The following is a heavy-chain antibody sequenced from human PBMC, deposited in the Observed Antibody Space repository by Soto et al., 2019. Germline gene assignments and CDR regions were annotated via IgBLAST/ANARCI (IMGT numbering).Heavy chain of an antibody. Sequence: EVPLVESGGGLVQPGGSLRLSCAASGLTFSRYWMHWVRQAPGKGLVWVSHINPDGSSTSHADSVKGRITISRDNAKNSVYLQMNGLRFDDTAVYYCASSFGDTGYWGQGTLVTVSS. J-gene: IGHJ4*02. CDR3: ASSFGDTGY. D-gene: IGHD4-17*01. CDR2: INPDGSST. V-gene: IGHV3-74*01. CDR1: GLTFSRYW.